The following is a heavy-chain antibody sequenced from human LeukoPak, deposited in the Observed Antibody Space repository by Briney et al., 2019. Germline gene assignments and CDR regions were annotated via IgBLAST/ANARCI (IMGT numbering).Heavy chain of an antibody. CDR2: IRYDGSNK. Sequence: GGSLRLSCAASGFTFSSYAMSWVRQAPGKGLEWVAFIRYDGSNKYYADSVKGRFTISRDNSKNTLYLQMNSLRAEDTAVYYCATRSGYCSSTSCYTPGYWGQGTLVTVSS. V-gene: IGHV3-30*02. CDR3: ATRSGYCSSTSCYTPGY. CDR1: GFTFSSYA. J-gene: IGHJ4*02. D-gene: IGHD2-2*02.